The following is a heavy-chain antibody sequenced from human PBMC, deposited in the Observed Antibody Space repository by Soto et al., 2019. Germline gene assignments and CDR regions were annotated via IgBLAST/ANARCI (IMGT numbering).Heavy chain of an antibody. CDR3: AIVGYDFWSGYYNDY. CDR2: IYHSGST. V-gene: IGHV4-4*02. J-gene: IGHJ4*02. CDR1: SGSISSSNW. D-gene: IGHD3-3*01. Sequence: QVQLQESGPGLVKPSGTLSLTCAVSSGSISSSNWWSWVRQPPGKGLELIGEIYHSGSTNDNPSLKSRVTISVDKSKNQFSLKLSAVTAADTAVYYCAIVGYDFWSGYYNDYWGQGTLVTVSS.